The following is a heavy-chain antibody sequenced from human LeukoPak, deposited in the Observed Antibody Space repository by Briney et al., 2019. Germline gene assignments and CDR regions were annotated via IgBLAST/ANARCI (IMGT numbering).Heavy chain of an antibody. CDR2: INHSGST. CDR3: ARPKGIFAYHMDV. J-gene: IGHJ6*03. CDR1: GGSFSGYY. D-gene: IGHD3-16*01. V-gene: IGHV4-34*01. Sequence: SETLSLICAVYGGSFSGYYWSWIRQPPGKGLEWIGEINHSGSTNYNPSLKSRVTISVDTSKNQFSLKLSSVTAADTAVYYCARPKGIFAYHMDVWGKGTTVTVSS.